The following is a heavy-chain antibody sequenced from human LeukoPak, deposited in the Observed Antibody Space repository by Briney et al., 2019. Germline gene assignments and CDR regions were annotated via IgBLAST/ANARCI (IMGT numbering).Heavy chain of an antibody. CDR3: VKERGPFDAFDI. CDR2: IWSDGINR. Sequence: PGRSLRLSCVASGFTFTTYGMHWGRQAPGKGLEWVAVIWSDGINRFYADSVKGRFTFSRDNSKNTLSLQMDSLRVEDTAVYYCVKERGPFDAFDIWGHGTVVTVSS. V-gene: IGHV3-33*06. CDR1: GFTFTTYG. J-gene: IGHJ3*02.